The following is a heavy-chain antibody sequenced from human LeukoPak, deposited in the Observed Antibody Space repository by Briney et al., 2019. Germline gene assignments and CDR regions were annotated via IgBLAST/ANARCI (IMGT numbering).Heavy chain of an antibody. V-gene: IGHV4-39*07. D-gene: IGHD5-18*01. J-gene: IGHJ4*02. CDR3: ESGTPQLWSSF. CDR1: GFTVSSNY. CDR2: MSYSGRT. Sequence: GSLRLSCAASGFTVSSNYMSWVRQPPGKGLEWIGSMSYSGRTYYYPSLKTRVTVSLDTSKNQFSLNLISVTAADTAVYYCESGTPQLWSSFWGQGTLVTVSS.